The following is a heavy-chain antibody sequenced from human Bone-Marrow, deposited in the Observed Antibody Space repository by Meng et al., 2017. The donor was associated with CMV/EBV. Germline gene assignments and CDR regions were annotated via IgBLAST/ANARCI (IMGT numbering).Heavy chain of an antibody. CDR3: ASRYSSSRTHQHY. CDR2: IKQDGSEK. D-gene: IGHD6-13*01. Sequence: GESLKISCAASGFTFSSYWMSWVRQAPGKGLEWVANIKQDGSEKYYVDSVKGRFTISRDNAKNSLYLQMNSLRAEDTAVYYCASRYSSSRTHQHYWGHGTLVTVSS. CDR1: GFTFSSYW. V-gene: IGHV3-7*01. J-gene: IGHJ4*01.